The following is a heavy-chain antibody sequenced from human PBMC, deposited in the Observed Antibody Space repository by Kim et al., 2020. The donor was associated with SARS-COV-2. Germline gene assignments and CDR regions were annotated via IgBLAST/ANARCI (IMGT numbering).Heavy chain of an antibody. CDR3: ARVMSRDYGDN. V-gene: IGHV3-48*02. CDR2: I. J-gene: IGHJ4*02. Sequence: IYYTESVRGRFTISRDNAKNSLYLQMHSLRDEDTAEYYCARVMSRDYGDNWGQGTLVTVSS.